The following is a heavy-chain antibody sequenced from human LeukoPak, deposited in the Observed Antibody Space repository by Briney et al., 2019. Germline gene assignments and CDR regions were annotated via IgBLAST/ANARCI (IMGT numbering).Heavy chain of an antibody. Sequence: GGSLTLSCVASGFTFSSYGMSWVRQAPGKGLEWVSTISGSGANIYYADSVKGRFTVSRENSKNTLYLQVNSLRLEDTAVYYCAKHEYCSGGSCYLDYWGQGTLVTVSS. CDR1: GFTFSSYG. CDR2: ISGSGANI. CDR3: AKHEYCSGGSCYLDY. D-gene: IGHD2-15*01. J-gene: IGHJ4*02. V-gene: IGHV3-23*01.